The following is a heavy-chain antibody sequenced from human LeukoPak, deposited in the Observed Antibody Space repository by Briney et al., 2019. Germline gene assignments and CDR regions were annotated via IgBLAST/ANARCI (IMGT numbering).Heavy chain of an antibody. D-gene: IGHD5-12*01. Sequence: SETLSLTCTVSGGSISSYYWSWIRQPPGKGLEWIGYIYYSGSTNYNPSLKSRVTISVDTSKNQFSLKLSSVTAADTAVHYCARVGYDASDIWGQGTMVTVSS. V-gene: IGHV4-59*01. CDR3: ARVGYDASDI. CDR1: GGSISSYY. J-gene: IGHJ3*02. CDR2: IYYSGST.